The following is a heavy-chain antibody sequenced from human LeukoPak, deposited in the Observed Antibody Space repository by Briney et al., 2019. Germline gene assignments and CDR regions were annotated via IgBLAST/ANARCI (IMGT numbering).Heavy chain of an antibody. CDR3: ARVKMVRGVSLDY. Sequence: GGSLRLSCAASGFTFSNYAMTWVRQAPGKGLEWVSTISGSGGRTYYADSVKGRFTISRDNSKNTLYLQMNSLRAEDTAVYYCARVKMVRGVSLDYWGQGTLVTVSS. CDR1: GFTFSNYA. CDR2: ISGSGGRT. V-gene: IGHV3-23*01. D-gene: IGHD3-10*01. J-gene: IGHJ4*02.